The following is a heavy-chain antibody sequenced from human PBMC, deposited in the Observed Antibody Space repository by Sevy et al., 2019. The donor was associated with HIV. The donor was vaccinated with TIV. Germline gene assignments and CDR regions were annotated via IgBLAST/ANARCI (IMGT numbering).Heavy chain of an antibody. Sequence: SETLSLTCTVSGDSISNSRYYWGWIRQPPGKGLEWIGSVYYNGSTYYNPSLKSRVTLSIDTSKNQFLLKVNSVTATDTAVYYCANQPLTLISPPDSWGQGTLVTVSS. V-gene: IGHV4-39*01. CDR1: GDSISNSRYY. D-gene: IGHD2-2*01. J-gene: IGHJ4*02. CDR2: VYYNGST. CDR3: ANQPLTLISPPDS.